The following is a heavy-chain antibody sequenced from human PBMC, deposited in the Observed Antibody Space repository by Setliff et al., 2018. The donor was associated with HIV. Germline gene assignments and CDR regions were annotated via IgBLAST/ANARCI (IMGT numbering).Heavy chain of an antibody. J-gene: IGHJ4*02. V-gene: IGHV1-46*01. CDR3: AREYHIAPAGTRVANYFDY. Sequence: ASVKVSCKASGYTFTNSFIHWVRQAPGQGLEWMGIINPSDGATTYAQRFKGRVTITADKSTSTVYMELRSLRSEDTAVYFCAREYHIAPAGTRVANYFDYWGQGTLVTVSS. CDR2: INPSDGAT. CDR1: GYTFTNSF. D-gene: IGHD6-13*01.